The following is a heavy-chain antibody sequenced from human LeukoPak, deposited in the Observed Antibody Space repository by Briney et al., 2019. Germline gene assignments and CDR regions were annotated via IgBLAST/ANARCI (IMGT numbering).Heavy chain of an antibody. CDR3: ARVLRFLEWSPPYDY. Sequence: ASVKVSCKASGYTLTSYYMHWVRQAPGQGLEWMGIINPSGGSTSYAQKFQGRVTMTRDTSTSTVYMELSSLRSEDTAVYYCARVLRFLEWSPPYDYWGQGTLVTVSS. V-gene: IGHV1-46*01. J-gene: IGHJ4*02. D-gene: IGHD3-3*01. CDR2: INPSGGST. CDR1: GYTLTSYY.